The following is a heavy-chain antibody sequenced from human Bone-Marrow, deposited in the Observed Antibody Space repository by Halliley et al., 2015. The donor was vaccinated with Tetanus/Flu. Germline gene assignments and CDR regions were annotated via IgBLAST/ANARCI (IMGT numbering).Heavy chain of an antibody. Sequence: GINTYNGNHNWAQSFQGRVPMTPGTSTSTAYMELRSLRSDDTAVYYCARGDCSASSCFFPFDSWGQGTLVTVSS. CDR3: ARGDCSASSCFFPFDS. V-gene: IGHV1-18*01. CDR2: INTYNGNH. J-gene: IGHJ4*02. D-gene: IGHD2-15*01.